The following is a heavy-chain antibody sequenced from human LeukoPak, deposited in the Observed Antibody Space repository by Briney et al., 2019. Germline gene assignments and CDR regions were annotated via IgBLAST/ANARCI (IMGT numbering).Heavy chain of an antibody. CDR2: IFYGGST. Sequence: SQTLSLTCTVSGGSISGGDYYWGWFRHPPGKGLEWLGYIFYGGSTYYNPSLKSRVTISVDTSKNQFSLKLSSVTAADTAVYYCASQGFITIFGVVTGAHFDYWGQGTLVTVSS. CDR3: ASQGFITIFGVVTGAHFDY. J-gene: IGHJ4*02. CDR1: GGSISGGDYY. D-gene: IGHD3-3*01. V-gene: IGHV4-30-4*08.